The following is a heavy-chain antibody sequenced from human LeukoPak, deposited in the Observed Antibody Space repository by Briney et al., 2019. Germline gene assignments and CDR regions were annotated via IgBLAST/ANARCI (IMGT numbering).Heavy chain of an antibody. J-gene: IGHJ3*02. D-gene: IGHD3-22*01. Sequence: SETLSLTCTVSGGSISSYYWSWIRQPAGKGLEWIGRIYTSGSTNYNPSLKSRVTMSVGTSKNQFSLKLSSVTAADTAVYYCARVHYSDSSGSRGDAFDIWGQGTMVTVSS. CDR3: ARVHYSDSSGSRGDAFDI. CDR1: GGSISSYY. CDR2: IYTSGST. V-gene: IGHV4-4*07.